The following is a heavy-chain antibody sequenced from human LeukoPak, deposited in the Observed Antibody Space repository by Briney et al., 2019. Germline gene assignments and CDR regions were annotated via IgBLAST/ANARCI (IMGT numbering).Heavy chain of an antibody. CDR1: GFTFSRDT. CDR2: ISYNEINK. CDR3: ARVMYYDILTGYRGSFDI. V-gene: IGHV3-30-3*01. Sequence: PGGSLRLSCAASGFTFSRDTIHWVRQAPGKGLEWVAVISYNEINKYYADSVKGRFTISRDNSKNTLYLQMNSLRAEDTAVYYCARVMYYDILTGYRGSFDIWGEGTMVTVSS. J-gene: IGHJ3*02. D-gene: IGHD3-9*01.